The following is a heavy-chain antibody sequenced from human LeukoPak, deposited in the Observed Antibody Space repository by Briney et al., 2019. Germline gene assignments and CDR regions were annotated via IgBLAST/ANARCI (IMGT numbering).Heavy chain of an antibody. V-gene: IGHV3-7*01. CDR1: GFTFSSYS. D-gene: IGHD3-3*01. CDR3: ATDRGWRTSGYYLYYFEY. Sequence: GGSLRLSCAASGFTFSSYSVNWVRQAPGKGLEWVASIKHDGSEKYYVDSVRGRFTISRDNTKNLLYLQMSSLRAEDTAVYYCATDRGWRTSGYYLYYFEYWGQGTLVTFSS. J-gene: IGHJ4*02. CDR2: IKHDGSEK.